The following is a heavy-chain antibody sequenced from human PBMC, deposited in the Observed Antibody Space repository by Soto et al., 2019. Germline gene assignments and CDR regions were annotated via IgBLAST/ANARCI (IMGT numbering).Heavy chain of an antibody. CDR1: GGSISSGDYY. CDR2: IYYSGST. V-gene: IGHV4-30-4*01. CDR3: ARTHFTYYYGSGSYYNLADNWFDP. J-gene: IGHJ5*02. Sequence: SETLSLTCTVSGGSISSGDYYWSWIRQPPGKGLEWIGYIYYSGSTYYNPSLKSRVTISVDTSKNQFSLKLSSVTAADTAVYYCARTHFTYYYGSGSYYNLADNWFDPWGQGTLVTVSS. D-gene: IGHD3-10*01.